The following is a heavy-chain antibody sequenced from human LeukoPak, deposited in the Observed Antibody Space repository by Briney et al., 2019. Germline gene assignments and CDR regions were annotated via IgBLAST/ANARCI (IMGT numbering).Heavy chain of an antibody. CDR1: GYTFTSYD. CDR3: ARGNYDFWSGYYSYYMDV. Sequence: ASVKVSCKASGYTFTSYDINWVRQATGQGLEWMGWMNPNSGNTGYAQKFQGRVTITRNTSISTAYMELSSLRSEDTAVYYCARGNYDFWSGYYSYYMDVWGKGTTVTVSS. CDR2: MNPNSGNT. J-gene: IGHJ6*03. V-gene: IGHV1-8*03. D-gene: IGHD3-3*01.